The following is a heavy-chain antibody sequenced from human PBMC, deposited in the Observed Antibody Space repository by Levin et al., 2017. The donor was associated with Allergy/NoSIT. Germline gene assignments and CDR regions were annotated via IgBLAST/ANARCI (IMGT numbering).Heavy chain of an antibody. CDR3: ARGLKILTTGSLYHNAMDA. V-gene: IGHV3-21*06. CDR1: TFVFSDYT. CDR2: ITRRSTYI. J-gene: IGHJ6*02. D-gene: IGHD3-9*01. Sequence: SCAASTFVFSDYTMNWVRQAPGKGLEWVASITRRSTYIYYADSVKGRFTISRDNAENSVSLQMNSLRAEDTAVYYCARGLKILTTGSLYHNAMDAWGRGTTVTVSS.